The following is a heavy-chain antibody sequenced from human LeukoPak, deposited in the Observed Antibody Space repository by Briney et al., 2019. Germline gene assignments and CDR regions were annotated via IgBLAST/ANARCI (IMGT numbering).Heavy chain of an antibody. D-gene: IGHD3-10*01. Sequence: SETLSLTCTVSGGSITSYYWSWIRQSAGKGLEWIGRIYITGSTTYNPSLKSRVTMSLDTSKNQFSLKLSSVTAADTAVYYCAKSNGYGLVDIWGQGTMVTVSS. V-gene: IGHV4-4*07. CDR2: IYITGST. CDR1: GGSITSYY. J-gene: IGHJ3*02. CDR3: AKSNGYGLVDI.